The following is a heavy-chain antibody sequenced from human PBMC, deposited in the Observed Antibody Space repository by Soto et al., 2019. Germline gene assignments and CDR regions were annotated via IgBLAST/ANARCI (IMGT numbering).Heavy chain of an antibody. V-gene: IGHV3-23*01. CDR1: GFTFSSYA. CDR2: ISGSGGST. CDR3: AKTRSSGWFLDY. Sequence: GGSLRFSCAASGFTFSSYAMSWVRQAPGKGLEWVSAISGSGGSTYYADSVKGRFTISRDNSKNTLYLQMNSLRAEDTAVYYCAKTRSSGWFLDYWGQRTLVTVSS. D-gene: IGHD6-19*01. J-gene: IGHJ4*02.